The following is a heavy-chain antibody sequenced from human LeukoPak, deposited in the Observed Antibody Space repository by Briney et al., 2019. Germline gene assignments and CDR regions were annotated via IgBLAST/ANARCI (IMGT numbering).Heavy chain of an antibody. CDR1: GGTFRNYA. Sequence: GASVKVSCKASGGTFRNYAISWVRQAPGQGLEWMGGIISGFDTASYAQKSQGRVTIIADESTSTAYMEVSSLRSDDTAVYYCGGGTTTVERASSVSGYLDLWGRGTLVTVSS. CDR3: GGGTTTVERASSVSGYLDL. J-gene: IGHJ2*01. V-gene: IGHV1-69*13. D-gene: IGHD5-24*01. CDR2: IISGFDTA.